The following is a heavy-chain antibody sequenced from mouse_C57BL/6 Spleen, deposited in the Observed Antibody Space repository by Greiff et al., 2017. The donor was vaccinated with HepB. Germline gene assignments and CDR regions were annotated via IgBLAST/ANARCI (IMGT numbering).Heavy chain of an antibody. J-gene: IGHJ4*01. D-gene: IGHD2-4*01. V-gene: IGHV3-6*01. CDR2: ISYDGSN. Sequence: VQLQQSGPGLVKPSQSLSLTCSVTGYSITSGYYWNWIRQFPGNKLEWMGYISYDGSNNYNPSLKNRISITRDTSKNQFFLKLNSVTTEDTATYYCASYDYDGYYYAMDYWGQGTSVTVSS. CDR1: GYSITSGYY. CDR3: ASYDYDGYYYAMDY.